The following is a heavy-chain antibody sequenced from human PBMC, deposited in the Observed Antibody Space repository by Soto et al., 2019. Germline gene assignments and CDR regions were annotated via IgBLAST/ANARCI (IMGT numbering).Heavy chain of an antibody. CDR3: AKVLSSGGYSGALEY. J-gene: IGHJ4*02. CDR2: ISASGGST. D-gene: IGHD1-26*01. Sequence: GESLRLSCVASGFSITSFAMSWVRQAPGKGLEWASAISASGGSTYADSVKGRFTISRDNSKNTLYLQMNSLRVEDTAVYYCAKVLSSGGYSGALEYWGQGALVTVSS. V-gene: IGHV3-23*01. CDR1: GFSITSFA.